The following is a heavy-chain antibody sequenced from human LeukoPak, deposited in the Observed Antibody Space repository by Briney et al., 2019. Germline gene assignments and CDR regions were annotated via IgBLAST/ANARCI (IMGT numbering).Heavy chain of an antibody. CDR3: ARGRRSYHYFDY. V-gene: IGHV4-39*07. CDR2: IYYSGST. CDR1: GGSISSYY. Sequence: SETLSLTCTVSGGSISSYYWSWIRQPPGKGLEWIGSIYYSGSTYYNPSLKSRVTISVDTSKNQFSLKLSSVTAADTAVYYCARGRRSYHYFDYWGQGTLVTVSS. D-gene: IGHD1-26*01. J-gene: IGHJ4*02.